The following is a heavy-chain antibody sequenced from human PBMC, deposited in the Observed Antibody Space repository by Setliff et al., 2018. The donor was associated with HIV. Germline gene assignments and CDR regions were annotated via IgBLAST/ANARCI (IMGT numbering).Heavy chain of an antibody. V-gene: IGHV1-69*13. CDR3: ARDQTGVAAAAFGGGSAWSDEGFDI. CDR2: IIPMYNIP. D-gene: IGHD6-13*01. J-gene: IGHJ3*02. Sequence: AASVKVSCKTSGGTLSNYVITWVRQAPGQGLEWMGMIIPMYNIPAYAQKFQGRVTFTADESTSTAYMELSSLSSEDTAVYYCARDQTGVAAAAFGGGSAWSDEGFDIWGQGTMVTV. CDR1: GGTLSNYV.